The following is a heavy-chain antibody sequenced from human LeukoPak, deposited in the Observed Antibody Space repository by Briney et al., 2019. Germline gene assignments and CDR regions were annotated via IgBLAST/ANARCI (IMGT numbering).Heavy chain of an antibody. J-gene: IGHJ4*02. CDR3: ARGYCSGGSCYFFAH. D-gene: IGHD2-15*01. CDR2: INPNSGGT. V-gene: IGHV1-2*02. CDR1: GYTFTGYY. Sequence: ASVKVSCKASGYTFTGYYMHWVRQAPGQGLEWMGWINPNSGGTNYGQKFQGRVTMTRDTSISTAYMELSRLRSDDTAVYYCARGYCSGGSCYFFAHWGQRTLLTVSS.